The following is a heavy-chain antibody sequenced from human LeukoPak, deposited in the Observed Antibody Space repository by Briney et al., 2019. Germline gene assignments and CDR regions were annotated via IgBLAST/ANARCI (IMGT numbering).Heavy chain of an antibody. V-gene: IGHV4-4*02. J-gene: IGHJ4*02. Sequence: SSETLSLTCAVSGGSISSSNWWSWVRQPPGKGLEWIGEIYHSGSTNSNPSLKSRVTISVDKSKNQFSLKLSSVTAADTAVYYCARADRGYSSSWYYFDYWGQGTLVTVSS. D-gene: IGHD6-13*01. CDR1: GGSISSSNW. CDR3: ARADRGYSSSWYYFDY. CDR2: IYHSGST.